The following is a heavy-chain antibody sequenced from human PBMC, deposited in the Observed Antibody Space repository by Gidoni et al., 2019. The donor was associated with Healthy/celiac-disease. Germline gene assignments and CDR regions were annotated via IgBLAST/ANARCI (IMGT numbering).Heavy chain of an antibody. CDR2: IYYSGST. CDR1: GGSTSSGGYY. CDR3: ARFRSCSSTSCYLDP. V-gene: IGHV4-31*03. D-gene: IGHD2-2*01. Sequence: QVQLQESGPGLVKPSQTLSLTCTVSGGSTSSGGYYWSWIRQHPGKGLEWIGYIYYSGSTYYNPSLKSRVTISVDTSKNQFSLKLSSVTAADTAVYYCARFRSCSSTSCYLDPWGQGTLVTVSS. J-gene: IGHJ5*02.